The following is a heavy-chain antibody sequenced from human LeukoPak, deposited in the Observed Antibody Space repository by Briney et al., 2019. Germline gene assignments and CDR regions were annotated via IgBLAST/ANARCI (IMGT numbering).Heavy chain of an antibody. D-gene: IGHD5-24*01. CDR3: ARGARAGYNLEPFDY. J-gene: IGHJ4*02. CDR2: IYYSGGT. Sequence: SETLSLTCAVYGGSFSGYYWSWIRQPPGKGLEWIGYIYYSGGTKYNPSLKSRVTISVDTSKNQFSLKLSSVTAADTAVYYCARGARAGYNLEPFDYWGQGTLVTVSS. V-gene: IGHV4-59*08. CDR1: GGSFSGYY.